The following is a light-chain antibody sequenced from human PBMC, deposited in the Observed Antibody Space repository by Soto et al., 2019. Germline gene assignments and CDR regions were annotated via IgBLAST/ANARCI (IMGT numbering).Light chain of an antibody. V-gene: IGKV3-20*01. CDR2: RAS. CDR3: HQSGT. Sequence: EIVLTQSPGTLSLSPGERATLSCRASQSVSSSYLAWYQHKPGQAPRLLIYRASNRAAGIPDRFSGSGSGTDFTLTISILEPEDFAVYYCHQSGTFGQGTKV. J-gene: IGKJ1*01. CDR1: QSVSSSY.